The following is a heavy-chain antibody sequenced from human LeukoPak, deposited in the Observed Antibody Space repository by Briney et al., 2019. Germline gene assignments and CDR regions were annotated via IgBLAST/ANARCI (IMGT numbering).Heavy chain of an antibody. CDR3: ARHSGSGWQALGY. CDR2: TSYNGNT. J-gene: IGHJ4*02. D-gene: IGHD6-19*01. V-gene: IGHV1-18*04. Sequence: ASVKGSCKASGYTFSNYGISWVRQAPGLGLEWMGWTSYNGNTNDAQKFQDRATMTTDTSTTTAYMELRSLESDNTAVYYCARHSGSGWQALGYWGQGTLVTVSS. CDR1: GYTFSNYG.